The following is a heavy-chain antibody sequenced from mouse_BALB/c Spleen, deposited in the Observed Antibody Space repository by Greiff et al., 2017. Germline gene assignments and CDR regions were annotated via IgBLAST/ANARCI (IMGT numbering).Heavy chain of an antibody. Sequence: EVMLVESGGGLVKPGGSLKLSCAASGFTFSSYAMSWVRQTPEKRLEWVASISSGGSTYYPDSVKGRFTISRDNARNILYLQMSSLRSEDTAMYYCAGGWRGNYEGFAYWGQGTLVTVSA. CDR3: AGGWRGNYEGFAY. J-gene: IGHJ3*01. V-gene: IGHV5-6-5*01. CDR1: GFTFSSYA. CDR2: ISSGGST. D-gene: IGHD2-1*01.